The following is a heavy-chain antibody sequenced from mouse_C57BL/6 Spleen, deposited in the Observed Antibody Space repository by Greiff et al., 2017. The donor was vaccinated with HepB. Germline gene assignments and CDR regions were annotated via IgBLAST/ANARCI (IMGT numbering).Heavy chain of an antibody. CDR1: GYTFTDYE. CDR2: IDPETGGT. D-gene: IGHD2-3*01. Sequence: QVQLQQSGAELVRPGASVTLSCKASGYTFTDYEMHWVKQTPVHGLEWIGAIDPETGGTAYNQKFKGKAILTADKSSSTAYMELRSLTSEDSAVYYCTREGAGYYEPFFDYWGQGTTLTVSS. V-gene: IGHV1-15*01. J-gene: IGHJ2*01. CDR3: TREGAGYYEPFFDY.